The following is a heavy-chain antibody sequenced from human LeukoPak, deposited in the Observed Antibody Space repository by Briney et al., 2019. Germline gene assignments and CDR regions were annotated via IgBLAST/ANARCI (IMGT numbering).Heavy chain of an antibody. J-gene: IGHJ4*02. Sequence: GGSLRLSCAASGFTFSSYWMSWVRQAPGKGLEWVANIKQDGSEKYYVDSVKGRFTISRDNAKNSLYLQMNSLRAEDTAVYYCASIGYCISTSCSFGFDYWGQGTLVTVSS. CDR3: ASIGYCISTSCSFGFDY. CDR2: IKQDGSEK. V-gene: IGHV3-7*01. D-gene: IGHD2-2*01. CDR1: GFTFSSYW.